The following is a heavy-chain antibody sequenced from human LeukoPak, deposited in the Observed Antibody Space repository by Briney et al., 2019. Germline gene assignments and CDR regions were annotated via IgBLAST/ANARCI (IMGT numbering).Heavy chain of an antibody. V-gene: IGHV4-34*01. D-gene: IGHD3-22*01. CDR2: INHSGST. CDR1: GGSFSGCY. J-gene: IGHJ3*01. CDR3: ARGSGGGYKF. Sequence: SETLSLTCAVYGGSFSGCYWSWIRQPPGKGLEWIGEINHSGSTNYNPSLKSRVTISVDTSKNQFSLKLSSVTAADTAVYYCARGSGGGYKFWGQGTMVTVSS.